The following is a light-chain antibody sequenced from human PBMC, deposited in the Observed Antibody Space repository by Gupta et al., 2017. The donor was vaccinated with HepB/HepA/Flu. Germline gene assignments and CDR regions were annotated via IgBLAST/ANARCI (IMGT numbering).Light chain of an antibody. J-gene: IGLJ3*02. CDR3: GTWDNSRSDWV. V-gene: IGLV1-51*01. CDR2: DNN. CDR1: SSNIGNNY. Sequence: QSVLPQPPSVSADPGQKVTISSPGSSSNIGNNYVSWYQQRPGTAPNLLIYDNNKRPSGIPDRFSGSKSGTSATLGITGLQTGEEADYYCGTWDNSRSDWVFGGGTKLTVL.